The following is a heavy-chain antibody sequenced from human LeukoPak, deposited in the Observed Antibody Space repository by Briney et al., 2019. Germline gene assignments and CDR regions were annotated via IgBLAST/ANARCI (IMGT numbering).Heavy chain of an antibody. D-gene: IGHD1-26*01. CDR1: GYTFTGYY. Sequence: ASVKVSCKASGYTFTGYYMHWVRQAPGQGLEWMGWINPNSGGTNYAQKFQGRVTMTRDTSISTAYMELSRLRSDGTAVYYCARDGIGHLVSYYYYGMDVWGQGTTVTVSS. J-gene: IGHJ6*02. CDR2: INPNSGGT. CDR3: ARDGIGHLVSYYYYGMDV. V-gene: IGHV1-2*02.